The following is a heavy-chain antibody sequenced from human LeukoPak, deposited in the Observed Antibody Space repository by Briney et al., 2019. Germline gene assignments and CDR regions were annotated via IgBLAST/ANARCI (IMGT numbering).Heavy chain of an antibody. CDR3: ASEVKQLVGIPGDY. CDR2: ISSSSSYI. CDR1: GFTFSSYS. Sequence: GGSLRLSCAASGFTFSSYSMNWVRQAPEKGLEWVSSISSSSSYIYYADSVKGRFTISRDNAKNSLYLQMNSLRAEDTAVYYCASEVKQLVGIPGDYWGQGTLVTVSS. D-gene: IGHD6-6*01. V-gene: IGHV3-21*01. J-gene: IGHJ4*02.